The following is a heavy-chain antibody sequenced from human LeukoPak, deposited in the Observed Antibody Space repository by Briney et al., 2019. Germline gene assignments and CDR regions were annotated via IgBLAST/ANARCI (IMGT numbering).Heavy chain of an antibody. V-gene: IGHV3-64D*09. D-gene: IGHD2-15*01. Sequence: PGGSLRLSCSASGFPFSSYGMHWVRQAPGKGLEYVSAISDSGGSTYYADSVKGRFTISRDNPKNTVYLKMSSLRAEDTAVYFCVRGYSFGPYGMDVWGQGTTVTVSS. J-gene: IGHJ6*02. CDR3: VRGYSFGPYGMDV. CDR1: GFPFSSYG. CDR2: ISDSGGST.